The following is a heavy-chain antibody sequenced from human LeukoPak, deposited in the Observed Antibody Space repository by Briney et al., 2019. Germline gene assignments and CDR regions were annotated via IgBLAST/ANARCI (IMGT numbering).Heavy chain of an antibody. D-gene: IGHD5-18*01. CDR2: IDPSDSFT. J-gene: IGHJ4*02. Sequence: GESLKISCKGSGYSFTSYWISWVRQMPGKGLEWMGRIDPSDSFTNYSPSFQGHVTISADKSISTAYLQWSSLKASDTAMYYCARPADTAMDTLFDYWGQGTLVTVSS. CDR1: GYSFTSYW. V-gene: IGHV5-10-1*01. CDR3: ARPADTAMDTLFDY.